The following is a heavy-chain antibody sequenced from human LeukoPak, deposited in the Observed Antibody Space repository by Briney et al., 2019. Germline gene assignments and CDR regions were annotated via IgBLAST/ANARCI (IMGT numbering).Heavy chain of an antibody. Sequence: GGSLRLSCAASGFTFSSYGMHWVRQAPGKGLEWVAVISYDGSNKYYADSVKGRFTISRDNSKNTLYLQMNSLRAEDTAVYYCAKGVQVVVLDIVDYWGQGTLVTVSS. CDR1: GFTFSSYG. CDR2: ISYDGSNK. CDR3: AKGVQVVVLDIVDY. V-gene: IGHV3-30*18. D-gene: IGHD3-22*01. J-gene: IGHJ4*02.